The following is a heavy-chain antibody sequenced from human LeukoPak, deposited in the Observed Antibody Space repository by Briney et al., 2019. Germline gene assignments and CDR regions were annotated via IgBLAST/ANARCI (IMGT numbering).Heavy chain of an antibody. CDR2: VSSDGRTK. D-gene: IGHD3-10*01. CDR1: GFAFSPYD. Sequence: GGSLRLSCAASGFAFSPYDMHWVRQAPGKGLQWVADVSSDGRTKYYGDSEKGRFTISRDNSKTTLYLQMNNLRPEDTAVYYCASDWRMVRGLIKGVIEFWGQGTLVTVSS. J-gene: IGHJ4*02. CDR3: ASDWRMVRGLIKGVIEF. V-gene: IGHV3-30*04.